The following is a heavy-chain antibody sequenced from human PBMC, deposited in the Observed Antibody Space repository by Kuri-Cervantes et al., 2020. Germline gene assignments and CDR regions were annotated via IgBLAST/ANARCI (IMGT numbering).Heavy chain of an antibody. CDR2: FIPIFGKA. V-gene: IGHV1-69*13. CDR1: GDALSGYA. CDR3: AREGVGANDY. J-gene: IGHJ4*02. Sequence: SVKVSCKASGDALSGYAIGWVRQAPGQGLEWMGGFIPIFGKANYEQKFQGRFTITADESTSTAYMELSSLRSEDTAVYYCAREGVGANDYWGQGTLVTVSS. D-gene: IGHD1-26*01.